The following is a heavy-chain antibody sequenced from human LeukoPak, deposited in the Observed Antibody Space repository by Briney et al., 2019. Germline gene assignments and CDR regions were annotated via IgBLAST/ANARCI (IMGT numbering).Heavy chain of an antibody. D-gene: IGHD6-19*01. J-gene: IGHJ4*02. CDR3: ARGGLGSAFDN. CDR2: ISGSGGST. Sequence: GGSQRLSCAASGFTFSSYALSWVRQAPGKGLECVSAISGSGGSTYSADSLKGRFTISRDNSKNTLYLQINSLRTDDTAVFYCARGGLGSAFDNWGQGTLVTVSS. V-gene: IGHV3-23*01. CDR1: GFTFSSYA.